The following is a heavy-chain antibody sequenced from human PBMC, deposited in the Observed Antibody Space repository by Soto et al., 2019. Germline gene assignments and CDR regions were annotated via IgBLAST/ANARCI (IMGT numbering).Heavy chain of an antibody. Sequence: SETLSLTCAVYGGSFSGYYWSWIRQPPGKGLEWIGEINHSGSTNYNPSLKSRVTISVDTSKNQFSLKLSSVTAADTAVYYCARGRWLDYWGQGTLVTVSS. CDR1: GGSFSGYY. J-gene: IGHJ4*02. CDR2: INHSGST. V-gene: IGHV4-34*01. D-gene: IGHD6-19*01. CDR3: ARGRWLDY.